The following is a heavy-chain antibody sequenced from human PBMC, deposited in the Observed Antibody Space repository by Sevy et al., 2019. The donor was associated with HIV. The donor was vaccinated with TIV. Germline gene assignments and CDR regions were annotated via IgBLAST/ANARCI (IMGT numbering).Heavy chain of an antibody. V-gene: IGHV3-48*01. CDR2: ISSSSSTI. J-gene: IGHJ6*02. Sequence: GGSLRLSCAASGFTFSSYSMNWVRQAPGKGLEWVSYISSSSSTIYYADSVKGRFTISRDNAKNSLYLQINSLRAEDTAVYYCARGAKDIVVVPAATVYYYYGMDVWGQGTTVTVSS. CDR1: GFTFSSYS. CDR3: ARGAKDIVVVPAATVYYYYGMDV. D-gene: IGHD2-2*01.